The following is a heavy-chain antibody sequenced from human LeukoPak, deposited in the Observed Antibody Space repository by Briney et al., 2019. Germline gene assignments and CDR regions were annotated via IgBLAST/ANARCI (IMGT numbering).Heavy chain of an antibody. CDR2: IYHSGST. V-gene: IGHV4-4*02. CDR1: GGSISSSNW. Sequence: PSETPSLTCAVSGGSISSSNWWSWVRQPPGKGLEWIGEIYHSGSTNYNPSLKSRVTISVDKSKNQFSLKLSSVTAADTAVYYCARQGPVRFGEFRRRYFDYWGQGTLVTVSS. CDR3: ARQGPVRFGEFRRRYFDY. D-gene: IGHD3-10*01. J-gene: IGHJ4*02.